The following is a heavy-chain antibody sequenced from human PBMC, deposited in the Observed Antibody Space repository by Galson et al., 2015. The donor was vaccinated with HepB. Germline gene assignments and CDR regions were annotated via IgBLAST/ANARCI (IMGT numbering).Heavy chain of an antibody. D-gene: IGHD2-15*01. CDR3: ARVHCSGGSCYLGAFDI. J-gene: IGHJ3*02. V-gene: IGHV3-64*01. CDR2: ISSNGGST. Sequence: SLRLSCAASGFTFSSYAMHWVRQAPGKGLDYVSAISSNGGSTYYANSVKGRFTISRDNSKNTLYLQMGSLRAEDMAVYYCARVHCSGGSCYLGAFDIWGQGTMVTVSS. CDR1: GFTFSSYA.